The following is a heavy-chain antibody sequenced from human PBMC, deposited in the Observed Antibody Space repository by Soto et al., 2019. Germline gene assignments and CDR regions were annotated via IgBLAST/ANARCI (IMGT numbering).Heavy chain of an antibody. Sequence: QVHLQESGPGLVKPSGTLSLICVVSGDSLKTDHWWTWVRQPPGKGLEWIGEIYDGGDINYNPSLESRLTLSVDKSKRQFSLRMTSVTAADTATYYCAGAVGRRTVPDHWGQGTLVTVSS. D-gene: IGHD1-1*01. CDR1: GDSLKTDHW. CDR2: IYDGGDI. J-gene: IGHJ4*02. V-gene: IGHV4-4*02. CDR3: AGAVGRRTVPDH.